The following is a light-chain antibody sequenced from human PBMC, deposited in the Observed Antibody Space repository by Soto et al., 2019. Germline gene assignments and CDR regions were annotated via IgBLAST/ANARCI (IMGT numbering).Light chain of an antibody. CDR3: QQFSSTPSWT. CDR2: GAS. Sequence: PGTLSLSPGERATLSCRASQSVSRSDLAWYQQKPGQAPRLLIYGASSRATGIPDRFSGSGSGTDFTLTISRMEPEDFAVYYCQQFSSTPSWTFGQGTKVDMK. CDR1: QSVSRSD. J-gene: IGKJ1*01. V-gene: IGKV3-20*01.